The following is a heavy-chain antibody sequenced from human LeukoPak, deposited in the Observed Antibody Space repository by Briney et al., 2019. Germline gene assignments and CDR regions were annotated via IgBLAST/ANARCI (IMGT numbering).Heavy chain of an antibody. CDR3: ARHHPHSDGGEYYYYYIDV. Sequence: GASVKVSCKASGYTFTSYGISWVRQAPGQGLEWMGWISAYNGNTNYAQKLQGRVTMTTDTSTSTAYMELRSLRSDDTAMYYCARHHPHSDGGEYYYYYIDVWGKGTTVTVSS. V-gene: IGHV1-18*01. CDR1: GYTFTSYG. D-gene: IGHD4-23*01. CDR2: ISAYNGNT. J-gene: IGHJ6*03.